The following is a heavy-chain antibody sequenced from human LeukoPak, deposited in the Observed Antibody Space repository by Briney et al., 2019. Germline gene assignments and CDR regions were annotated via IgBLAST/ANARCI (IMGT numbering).Heavy chain of an antibody. J-gene: IGHJ4*02. CDR3: ARSSGWWDYFDY. D-gene: IGHD6-19*01. Sequence: SETLSLTCTVSGGSISGYYWSWIWQPPGKRLEWIGYIYYSGSTNYNPSLKSRVTISVDTSKNQFSLKLSSVTAADTAVYYCARSSGWWDYFDYWGQGTLVTVSS. V-gene: IGHV4-59*01. CDR2: IYYSGST. CDR1: GGSISGYY.